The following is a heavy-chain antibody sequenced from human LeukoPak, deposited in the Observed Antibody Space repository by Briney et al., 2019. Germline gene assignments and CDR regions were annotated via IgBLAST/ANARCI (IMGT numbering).Heavy chain of an antibody. D-gene: IGHD2-2*01. CDR1: GNTFSASD. V-gene: IGHV1-69*01. CDR3: AGKKPYCSNLSWRGLLI. Sequence: ASVKVSCKARGNTFSASDFVWVRQAPGQGLEWLGELSPHTGTTLYAQRFLGRVTISADSSSSTVFIEIKSLTFDDTAVYYCAGKKPYCSNLSWRGLLIWGQGTAVIVTS. J-gene: IGHJ3*02. CDR2: LSPHTGTT.